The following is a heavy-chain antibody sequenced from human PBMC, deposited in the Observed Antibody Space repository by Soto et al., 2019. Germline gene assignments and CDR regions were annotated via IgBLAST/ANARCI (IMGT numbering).Heavy chain of an antibody. D-gene: IGHD6-6*01. V-gene: IGHV1-69*01. J-gene: IGHJ6*02. CDR1: GGTFSSYT. CDR3: ARVCLVAARCNYYYYGMDV. Sequence: QVQLVQSGAEVKKPGSSVKVSCKASGGTFSSYTISWVRQAPGQGLEWMGGIIPIFGTANYAQKFQGRVTITAHESTSTAYMGLSSLRSEHTAVYYCARVCLVAARCNYYYYGMDVWGQGTTVTVSS. CDR2: IIPIFGTA.